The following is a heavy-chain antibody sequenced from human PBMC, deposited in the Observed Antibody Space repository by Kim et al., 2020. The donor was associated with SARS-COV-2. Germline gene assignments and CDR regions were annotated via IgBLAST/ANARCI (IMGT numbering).Heavy chain of an antibody. J-gene: IGHJ4*02. V-gene: IGHV7-4-1*02. D-gene: IGHD3-22*01. Sequence: ASVKVSCKTFGYTFTDLHINWVRQAPGQGLEWMGWIDTKTGNPTYAQDFIGRFVFSLDTSVSTAYLQISSLKAEDTAIYYCAKAHYDSGWGPGTLVTVSS. CDR1: GYTFTDLH. CDR3: AKAHYDSG. CDR2: IDTKTGNP.